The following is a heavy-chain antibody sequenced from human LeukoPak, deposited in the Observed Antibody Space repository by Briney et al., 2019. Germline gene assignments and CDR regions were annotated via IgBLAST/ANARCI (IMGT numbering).Heavy chain of an antibody. CDR1: GFTFSSYW. J-gene: IGHJ4*02. V-gene: IGHV3-74*03. CDR2: IISDGSSA. CDR3: ASGSGH. D-gene: IGHD2-2*03. Sequence: PGGSLRLSCATSGFTFSSYWMHWVRQAPGKGLVWVSRIISDGSSATYADFVKGRFTISRDNAKNTLYLQMNSLRDEDTAVFYCASGSGHWGQGTLVTVSS.